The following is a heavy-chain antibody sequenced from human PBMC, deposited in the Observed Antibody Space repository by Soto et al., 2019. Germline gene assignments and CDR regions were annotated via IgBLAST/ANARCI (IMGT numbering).Heavy chain of an antibody. CDR2: ISAYNGNT. CDR3: ARNGAFGTIFGVVRYYYYGMDV. J-gene: IGHJ6*02. V-gene: IGHV1-18*04. Sequence: QVQLVQSGAEVKKSGASVKVSCKASGYTFTSYGISWVRQAPGQGLEWMGWISAYNGNTNYAQKLQGRVTMTTDTSTSTAYLELRSLRADDTAVYYCARNGAFGTIFGVVRYYYYGMDVWGQGTTVTVSS. CDR1: GYTFTSYG. D-gene: IGHD3-3*01.